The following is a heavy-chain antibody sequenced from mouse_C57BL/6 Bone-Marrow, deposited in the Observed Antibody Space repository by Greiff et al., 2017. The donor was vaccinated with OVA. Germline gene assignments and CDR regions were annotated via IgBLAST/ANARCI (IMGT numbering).Heavy chain of an antibody. D-gene: IGHD2-12*01. J-gene: IGHJ4*01. CDR1: GFTFSSYA. CDR3: ARVGYSYAMDY. CDR2: ISDGGSYT. Sequence: EVQVVESGGGLVKPGGSLKLSCAASGFTFSSYAMSWVRQTPEKRLEWVATISDGGSYTYYPDNVKGRFTISRDNAKNNLYLQMSHLKSEDTAMYYCARVGYSYAMDYWGQGTSVTVSS. V-gene: IGHV5-4*01.